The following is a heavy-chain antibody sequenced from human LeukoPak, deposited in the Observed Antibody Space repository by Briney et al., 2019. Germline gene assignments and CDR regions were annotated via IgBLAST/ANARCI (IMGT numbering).Heavy chain of an antibody. V-gene: IGHV3-23*01. CDR2: ISGSGGAT. CDR3: ARGGVDHYGSGTYYLMYYFDH. CDR1: GFAFNTYG. J-gene: IGHJ4*02. D-gene: IGHD3-10*01. Sequence: GGSLRLSCAASGFAFNTYGMSWVRQAPGKGLEWVSGISGSGGATYYADSVKGRFTVSRDDPHNTLYLQMNSVRAEDTAVYFCARGGVDHYGSGTYYLMYYFDHWGQGALVTVSS.